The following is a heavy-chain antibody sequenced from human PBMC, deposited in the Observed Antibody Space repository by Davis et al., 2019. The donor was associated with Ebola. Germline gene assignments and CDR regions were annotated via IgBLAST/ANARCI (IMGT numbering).Heavy chain of an antibody. J-gene: IGHJ4*02. D-gene: IGHD2-2*01. Sequence: GESLKISCAASGFTFTDYYMSWIRQAPGKGLEWISYISKTGNTVFYADSVKGRFTISRDNAKNSLYLQMNRLRAEDTAVYYCARHYCSSNCYRGGIMPLDYWGQGALVTVSS. CDR3: ARHYCSSNCYRGGIMPLDY. V-gene: IGHV3-11*04. CDR2: ISKTGNTV. CDR1: GFTFTDYY.